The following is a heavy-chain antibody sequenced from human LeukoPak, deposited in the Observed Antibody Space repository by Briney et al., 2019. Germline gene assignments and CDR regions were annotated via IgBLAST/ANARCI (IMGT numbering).Heavy chain of an antibody. CDR3: ATRVTRSDAEEYFQR. V-gene: IGHV4-4*07. CDR2: IYTSGSI. D-gene: IGHD4-17*01. CDR1: GGSISSYH. J-gene: IGHJ1*01. Sequence: SETLSLTCTVSGGSISSYHWSWIRQPAGKGLEWIGRIYTSGSIDHNPSLKSRVTMSLDTSKNQFSLKLSSVTAADTAVYYCATRVTRSDAEEYFQRWGRGTLVTVSS.